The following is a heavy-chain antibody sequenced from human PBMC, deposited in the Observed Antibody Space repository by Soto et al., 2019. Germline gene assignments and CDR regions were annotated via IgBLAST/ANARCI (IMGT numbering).Heavy chain of an antibody. CDR3: AAGGIVGATTADY. V-gene: IGHV4-28*01. Sequence: QVQLQESGPGLVKPSDTLSLTCAVSGYSISSSNWWGWIRQPPGKGLEWIGYIYYSGSTYHNPSLKSRVTMSVDTSKNQFSLKLSSVTAVDTAVYYCAAGGIVGATTADYWGQGTLVTVSS. CDR1: GYSISSSNW. D-gene: IGHD1-26*01. CDR2: IYYSGST. J-gene: IGHJ4*02.